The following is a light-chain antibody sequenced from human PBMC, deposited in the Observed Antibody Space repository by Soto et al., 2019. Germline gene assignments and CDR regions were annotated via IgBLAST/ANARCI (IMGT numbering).Light chain of an antibody. V-gene: IGKV3-20*01. CDR1: QSVSVNS. Sequence: EIVLTQSPGTLSLSPGERATLSCRASQSVSVNSLAWYQQKGGQAPRLLIYAASTRATGVPDRFSGSGSGTDFALTISRLAPEDFAVYYCQQYCGSPFTFGPGTKVDIK. J-gene: IGKJ3*01. CDR3: QQYCGSPFT. CDR2: AAS.